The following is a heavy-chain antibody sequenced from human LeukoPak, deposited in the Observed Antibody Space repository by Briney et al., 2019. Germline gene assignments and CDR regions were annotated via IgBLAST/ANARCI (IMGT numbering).Heavy chain of an antibody. D-gene: IGHD2-2*01. CDR3: ARDLYCSSTSCRNDY. V-gene: IGHV3-21*01. Sequence: GGSLRPSCAASGFTFSSYSMNCVRQAPGKGLEWVSSTSSSSSYIYYADSVKGRFTISRDNAKNSLYLQMNSLRAEDTAVYYCARDLYCSSTSCRNDYWGQGTLVTVSS. J-gene: IGHJ4*02. CDR1: GFTFSSYS. CDR2: TSSSSSYI.